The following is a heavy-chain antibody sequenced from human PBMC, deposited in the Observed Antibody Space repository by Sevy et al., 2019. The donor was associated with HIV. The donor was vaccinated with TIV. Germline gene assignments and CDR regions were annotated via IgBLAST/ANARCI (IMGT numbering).Heavy chain of an antibody. CDR2: IKRDGGSA. Sequence: GGSLRLSCVASGFTFSSYWMHWVRQVPGKGLMWVSLIKRDGGSADYADPVKGRFTLSRDKAKNSLYLQMNSLRAEDTAVYYCGRGASGWYRFFDYWGQGSLVTVSS. V-gene: IGHV3-74*01. CDR1: GFTFSSYW. CDR3: GRGASGWYRFFDY. J-gene: IGHJ4*02. D-gene: IGHD6-19*01.